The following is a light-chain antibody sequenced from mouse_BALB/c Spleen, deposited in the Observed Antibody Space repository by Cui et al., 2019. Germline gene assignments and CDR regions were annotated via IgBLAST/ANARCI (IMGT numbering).Light chain of an antibody. V-gene: IGKV12-46*01. J-gene: IGKJ1*01. CDR2: AAT. CDR1: ENMYRN. CDR3: QHFWGTPWT. Sequence: DIQMTQSTASLSVSVGETVTITCRASENMYRNVAGEQQKKGKSPQLLVYAATNLADGVPARFSGSGSGTQYSLKINSLQSEDFGSYYCQHFWGTPWTFGGGTKLEIK.